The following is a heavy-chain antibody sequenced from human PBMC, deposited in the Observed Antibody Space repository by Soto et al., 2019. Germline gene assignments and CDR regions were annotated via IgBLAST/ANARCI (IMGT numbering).Heavy chain of an antibody. CDR3: ARHIGTIIAAAPSARYFAY. D-gene: IGHD6-13*01. J-gene: IGHJ4*02. CDR2: IYPGDSDT. V-gene: IGHV5-51*01. CDR1: GYSFTSSW. Sequence: GESLKISCKGSGYSFTSSWIGWVRQMPGKGLEWMGIIYPGDSDTRYSPSFQGQVTISVDKSISTAYLQWRSLKASDTAMYYCARHIGTIIAAAPSARYFAYWGQGTQVTVSS.